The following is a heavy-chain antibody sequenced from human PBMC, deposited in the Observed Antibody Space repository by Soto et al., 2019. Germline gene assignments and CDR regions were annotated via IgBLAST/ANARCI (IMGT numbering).Heavy chain of an antibody. Sequence: QLQLQESGPGLVKPSETLSLTCTVSGGSISSSSYYWGWIRQPPGKGLEWIGSIYYSRSTYYNPSLKSRVTISVDPSKNQFSLKLSSVTAADTAVYYCARHKQWFGEPLRGWGQGTLVTVSS. V-gene: IGHV4-39*01. J-gene: IGHJ4*02. CDR3: ARHKQWFGEPLRG. CDR1: GGSISSSSYY. CDR2: IYYSRST. D-gene: IGHD3-10*01.